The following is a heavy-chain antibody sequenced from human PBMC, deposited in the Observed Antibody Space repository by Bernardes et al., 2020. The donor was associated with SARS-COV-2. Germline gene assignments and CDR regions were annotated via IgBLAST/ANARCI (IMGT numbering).Heavy chain of an antibody. D-gene: IGHD1-26*01. CDR3: AKDLRSGRYYGYYYYGMDV. CDR2: ISFDGSNK. V-gene: IGHV3-30*18. Sequence: GGSLRLSCAASGFTFSADGMHWVRQAPGKGLEWVAVISFDGSNKNYADSVKGRFTISRDNSKNTLYLQMNSLRAEDTAVYYCAKDLRSGRYYGYYYYGMDVWGLGTTVTVSS. CDR1: GFTFSADG. J-gene: IGHJ6*02.